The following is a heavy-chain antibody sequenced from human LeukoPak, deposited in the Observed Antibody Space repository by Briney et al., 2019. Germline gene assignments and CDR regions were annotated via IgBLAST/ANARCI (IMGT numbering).Heavy chain of an antibody. CDR3: ARGSVLAAGIFEY. Sequence: GGSLRLSCAASGFSFSSYWMNWVRQAPGKGLEWVANIKQDGGEKYYVDSVKGRFTISRDNAENSLYLQMNSLRAEDAAVYFCARGSVLAAGIFEYWDQGTLLTVSS. V-gene: IGHV3-7*01. D-gene: IGHD6-13*01. J-gene: IGHJ4*02. CDR1: GFSFSSYW. CDR2: IKQDGGEK.